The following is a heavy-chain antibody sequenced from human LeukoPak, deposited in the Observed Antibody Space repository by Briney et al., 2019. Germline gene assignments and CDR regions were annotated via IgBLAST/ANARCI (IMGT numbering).Heavy chain of an antibody. CDR1: GGSISPHY. CDR3: ARGPFLDVRYYDFWRGHYYYMDV. V-gene: IGHV4-59*11. D-gene: IGHD3-3*01. Sequence: PSETLSLTCTVSGGSISPHYWTWIRQSPGKGLEWIAYIYYSGSTRHNPSLKSRVTISLDTSKNQFSLKLSSVTAADTAVYYCARGPFLDVRYYDFWRGHYYYMDVWGKGTTVTVSS. CDR2: IYYSGST. J-gene: IGHJ6*03.